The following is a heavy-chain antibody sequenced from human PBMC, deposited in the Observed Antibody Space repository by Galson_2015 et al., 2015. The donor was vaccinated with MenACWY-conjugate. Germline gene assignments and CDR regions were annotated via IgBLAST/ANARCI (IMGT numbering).Heavy chain of an antibody. Sequence: SVKVSCKASGYTFTSYGISWVRQAPGQGLEWMGWINTGNINTGYSQKFQGRVTITRDTSASIVYMELSSLRSEDTAVYYCATEGTRNWFDPWGQGTLVTVSS. CDR3: ATEGTRNWFDP. D-gene: IGHD1-1*01. CDR1: GYTFTSYG. V-gene: IGHV1-3*04. CDR2: INTGNINT. J-gene: IGHJ5*02.